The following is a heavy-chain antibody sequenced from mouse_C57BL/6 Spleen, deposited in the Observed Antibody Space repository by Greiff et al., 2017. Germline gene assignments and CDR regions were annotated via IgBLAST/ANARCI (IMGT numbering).Heavy chain of an antibody. V-gene: IGHV6-6*01. J-gene: IGHJ3*01. D-gene: IGHD3-2*02. CDR1: GFTFSDAW. CDR3: TRELRLRPFAY. CDR2: IRNKANNHAT. Sequence: EVKVVESGGGLVQPGGSMKLSCAASGFTFSDAWMDWVHQSPEKGLEWVAEIRNKANNHATYYAESVKGRFTISRDDSKSSVYLQMNSLRAEDTGIYYCTRELRLRPFAYWGQGTLVTVSA.